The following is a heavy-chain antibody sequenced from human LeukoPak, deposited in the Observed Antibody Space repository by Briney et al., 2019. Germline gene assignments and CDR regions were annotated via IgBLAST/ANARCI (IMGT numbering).Heavy chain of an antibody. CDR1: GFIFDTYA. V-gene: IGHV3-23*01. D-gene: IGHD1-1*01. Sequence: QTGGSLRLSCTASGFIFDTYAMNWVRQAPGKGLEWVSYISRSGDTTLYADSVKGRFTISRDNSKSTLYLQMNGLRAEDTAIFYCAKSLFTSATGTGRAFHIWGQGTRVTVSS. J-gene: IGHJ3*02. CDR2: ISRSGDTT. CDR3: AKSLFTSATGTGRAFHI.